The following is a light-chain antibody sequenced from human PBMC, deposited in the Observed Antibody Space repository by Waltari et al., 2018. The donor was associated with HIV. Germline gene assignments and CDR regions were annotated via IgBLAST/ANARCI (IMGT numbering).Light chain of an antibody. J-gene: IGLJ2*01. CDR2: RNN. V-gene: IGLV1-47*01. CDR3: AAWDDSLSALV. Sequence: QSVLTQPPSASGTPGQRVTISCSGSSSNIGSNYVYWYQQLPGTAPKLLIYRNNQRPSGVPDRFSCCKSGTSASLAISGLRSEDEADYYCAAWDDSLSALVFGGGTKLTVL. CDR1: SSNIGSNY.